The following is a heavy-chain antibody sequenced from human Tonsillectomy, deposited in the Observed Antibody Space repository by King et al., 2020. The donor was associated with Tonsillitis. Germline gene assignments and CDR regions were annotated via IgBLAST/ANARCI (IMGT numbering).Heavy chain of an antibody. D-gene: IGHD6-19*01. CDR3: TRHPTWGSGWPLDY. Sequence: VQLVESWGGLVQPGRSLRLSCTTSGFTFGDYPMSWFRQTPGKGLEWVGFIRSKGYGGTLEYAASVKVRFTISRDDSKSIAYLQMNNLKTEDTAVYFCTRHPTWGSGWPLDYWGQGTLVTVSS. J-gene: IGHJ4*02. CDR2: IRSKGYGGTL. V-gene: IGHV3-49*03. CDR1: GFTFGDYP.